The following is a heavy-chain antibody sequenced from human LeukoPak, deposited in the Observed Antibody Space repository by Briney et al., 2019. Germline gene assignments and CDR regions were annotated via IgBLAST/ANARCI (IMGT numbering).Heavy chain of an antibody. V-gene: IGHV1-46*01. CDR3: ARESDSSGWFRYYFDY. CDR1: GYTFTSYY. D-gene: IGHD6-19*01. CDR2: INPSGGST. Sequence: GASVKVSCKASGYTFTSYYMHWVRQAPGQGLEWVGIINPSGGSTSYAQKFQGRVTMTRDMSTSTVYMELSSLRSEDTAVYYCARESDSSGWFRYYFDYWGQGTLVTVSS. J-gene: IGHJ4*02.